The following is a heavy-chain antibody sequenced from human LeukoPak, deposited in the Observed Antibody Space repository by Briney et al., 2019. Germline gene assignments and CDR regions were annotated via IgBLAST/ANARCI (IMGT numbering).Heavy chain of an antibody. CDR3: ARGLGCSSPSCYQDYYYYYMDV. CDR2: INPSGGST. V-gene: IGHV1-46*03. Sequence: GASVKVSCKASGYTFTSYYMHWVRQAPGQGLEWMGIINPSGGSTSYAQKFQGRVTMTRDTSTSTVYMELSSLRSEDTAVYYCARGLGCSSPSCYQDYYYYYMDVWGKGTRVTVSS. J-gene: IGHJ6*03. CDR1: GYTFTSYY. D-gene: IGHD2-2*01.